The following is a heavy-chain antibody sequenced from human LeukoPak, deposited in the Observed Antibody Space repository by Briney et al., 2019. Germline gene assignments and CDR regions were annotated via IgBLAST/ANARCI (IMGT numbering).Heavy chain of an antibody. CDR1: GFSFNNYA. D-gene: IGHD3-10*01. J-gene: IGHJ4*02. CDR2: ISVSGDST. CDR3: ARRGGRNGWGDFDY. V-gene: IGHV3-23*01. Sequence: GGSLRLSCAASGFSFNNYAMNWVRQAPGKGLEWASTISVSGDSTFYADSVQGRFTISRDTSRNSLSLHMNSLRAEDTAVYFCARRGGRNGWGDFDYWGQGTLVTVSS.